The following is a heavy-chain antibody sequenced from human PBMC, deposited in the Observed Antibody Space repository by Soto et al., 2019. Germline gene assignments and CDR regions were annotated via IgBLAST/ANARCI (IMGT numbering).Heavy chain of an antibody. CDR3: TTGWHNSGGADH. CDR2: IKIKTEIGTT. V-gene: IGHV3-15*01. CDR1: GFTFSQAW. D-gene: IGHD3-10*01. Sequence: PRRSLCPSCAASGFTFSQAWRTWVRQAPERGLECVGRIKIKTEIGTTEYAAPVKARFTISGEDSKNTWYLQMNSLKIEDTAMYYCTTGWHNSGGADHWGQGTRVTVS. J-gene: IGHJ4*02.